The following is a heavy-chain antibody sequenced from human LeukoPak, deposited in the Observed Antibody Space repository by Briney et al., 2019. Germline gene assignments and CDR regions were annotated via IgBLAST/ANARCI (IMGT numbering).Heavy chain of an antibody. CDR3: ARHNQRSYYVEYYFDY. J-gene: IGHJ4*02. Sequence: PSETLSLTCAVYSGSFSGYYWSWIRQPPGKGLEWIGEINYSGSTNHNPSLKSRVTISVDTSKNQFSLKLSSVTAADTAVYYCARHNQRSYYVEYYFDYWGQGTLVTVSS. CDR1: SGSFSGYY. CDR2: INYSGST. D-gene: IGHD1-26*01. V-gene: IGHV4-34*01.